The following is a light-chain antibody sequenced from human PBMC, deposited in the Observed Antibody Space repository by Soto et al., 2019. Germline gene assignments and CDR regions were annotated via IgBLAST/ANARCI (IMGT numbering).Light chain of an antibody. J-gene: IGLJ3*02. Sequence: QPVLTQPASVSGSPGQSITISCTGTNGDVGAYNFVSWYQQHPGKVPKLIIYEVNNRPSGISSRFSASKSGNAASLTISGLQTEDEADYYCSSYTNANTWVLGGGTKLTVL. CDR2: EVN. V-gene: IGLV2-14*01. CDR3: SSYTNANTWV. CDR1: NGDVGAYNF.